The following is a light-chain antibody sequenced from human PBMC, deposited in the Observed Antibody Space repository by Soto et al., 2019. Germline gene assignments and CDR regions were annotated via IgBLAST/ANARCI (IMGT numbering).Light chain of an antibody. CDR3: QQYNNWPLT. V-gene: IGKV1-5*01. CDR1: QSISSW. CDR2: DAS. J-gene: IGKJ4*01. Sequence: DIQMTQSPSTLSASVGDRVTITCRASQSISSWLAWYQQKPGKAPKLLIYDASSLESGVPSRFSGSGSGTEFTLTISSLQPDDFAMYYCQQYNNWPLTFGGGTKVDIK.